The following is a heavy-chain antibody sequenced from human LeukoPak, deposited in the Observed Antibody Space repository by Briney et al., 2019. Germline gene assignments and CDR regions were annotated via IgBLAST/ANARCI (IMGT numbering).Heavy chain of an antibody. CDR3: SKGRSMLGELSGDY. Sequence: PGGSLRLSCAASGFTFSSYAMHWVRQAPGKGLEWVAVISYDGSNKYYADSVKGRFTISRDNSKNTLYLQMNTLTAEDTAIYYCSKGRSMLGELSGDYWGQGTLVTVSS. CDR2: ISYDGSNK. J-gene: IGHJ4*02. D-gene: IGHD3-10*02. CDR1: GFTFSSYA. V-gene: IGHV3-30-3*01.